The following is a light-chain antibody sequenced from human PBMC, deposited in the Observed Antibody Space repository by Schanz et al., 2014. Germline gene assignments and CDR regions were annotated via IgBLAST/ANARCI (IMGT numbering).Light chain of an antibody. Sequence: QSVLTQPPSASGTPGQRVTMSCSGSSSNIGSNTVNWYQQLPGTAPKLLIYRNNQRPSGVPDRISGSKSGTSASLAISGLQSEDEADYYCAVWDDRLSGRVFGGGTKLTVL. J-gene: IGLJ3*02. CDR1: SSNIGSNT. CDR2: RNN. CDR3: AVWDDRLSGRV. V-gene: IGLV1-44*01.